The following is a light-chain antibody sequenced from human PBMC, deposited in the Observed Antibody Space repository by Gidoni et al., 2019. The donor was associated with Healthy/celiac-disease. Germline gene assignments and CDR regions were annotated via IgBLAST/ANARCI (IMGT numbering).Light chain of an antibody. V-gene: IGKV2-28*01. CDR1: QSPLHSIGYNY. Sequence: DIVMTQPPLSLPVTPGEPASISCRSSQSPLHSIGYNYLDWYLQKPGQSPQLLIYLGSNRASGVPDRFSGSGSGTDFTLKISRVEAEDVGVYYCMQALQTPLTFGGXTKVEIK. CDR3: MQALQTPLT. J-gene: IGKJ4*01. CDR2: LGS.